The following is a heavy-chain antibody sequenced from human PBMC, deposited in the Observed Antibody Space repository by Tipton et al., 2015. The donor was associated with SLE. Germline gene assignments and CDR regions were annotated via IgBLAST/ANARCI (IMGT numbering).Heavy chain of an antibody. CDR1: GGSISSSSYY. J-gene: IGHJ4*02. V-gene: IGHV4-39*07. D-gene: IGHD1-1*01. Sequence: TLSLTCTVSGGSISSSSYYWGWIRQPPGKGLEWIGSIYYSGSTYYNPSLKSRVTISVDTSKNQFSLKLSSVTAADTAVYYCARGSTGTFDYWGQGTLVTVSS. CDR2: IYYSGST. CDR3: ARGSTGTFDY.